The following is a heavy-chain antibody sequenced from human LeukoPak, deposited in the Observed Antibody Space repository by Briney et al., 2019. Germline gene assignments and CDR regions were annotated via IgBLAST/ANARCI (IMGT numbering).Heavy chain of an antibody. V-gene: IGHV1-8*01. CDR3: AREERIAARSGYNWLDP. J-gene: IGHJ5*02. Sequence: ASVKVTFKASGYSFTSYDINWVRQPTAQGLEWMGWMNPNSGNTGYAKKFQGRVNMTWNTSIGTAYMELSSLRSEDTAVYYCAREERIAARSGYNWLDPWGQGTLVTVSS. CDR2: MNPNSGNT. D-gene: IGHD6-6*01. CDR1: GYSFTSYD.